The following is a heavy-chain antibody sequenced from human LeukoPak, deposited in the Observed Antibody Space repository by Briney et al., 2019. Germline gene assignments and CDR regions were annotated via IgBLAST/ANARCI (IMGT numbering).Heavy chain of an antibody. CDR2: ISGVGGRT. J-gene: IGHJ4*02. CDR3: AKDHRWNDAQCHFDC. CDR1: GFTFSIYA. D-gene: IGHD1-1*01. V-gene: IGHV3-23*01. Sequence: GGSLRLSCAASGFTFSIYAMSWVRQAPGKGLEWVSGISGVGGRTYYANYMQGQFTIYRDHSRNQLYMQMTSLRVEDTAVYYCAKDHRWNDAQCHFDCWGQGTLVTVSS.